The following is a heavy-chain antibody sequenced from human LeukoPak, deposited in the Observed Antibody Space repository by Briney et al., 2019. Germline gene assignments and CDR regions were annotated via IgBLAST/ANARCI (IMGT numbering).Heavy chain of an antibody. J-gene: IGHJ2*01. CDR1: GFTFSSYG. CDR3: AKDQRKYSSGWSSLGGWYFDL. D-gene: IGHD6-19*01. V-gene: IGHV3-30*02. Sequence: GGSLRLSCAASGFTFSSYGMHWVRQPPGKGLEWVAFIRYDGSNKYYAYSVKGRITISRNNSKNTLYLEMINLRVEDTAIYYCAKDQRKYSSGWSSLGGWYFDLWGRGTQVTVSS. CDR2: IRYDGSNK.